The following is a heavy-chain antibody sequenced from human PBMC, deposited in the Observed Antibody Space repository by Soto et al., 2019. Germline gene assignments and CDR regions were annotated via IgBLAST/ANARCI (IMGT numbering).Heavy chain of an antibody. CDR2: IIPMFGTA. CDR1: GGTFNIYA. D-gene: IGHD2-21*02. Sequence: QVQLVQSGPEVKKPGSSVKVSCKASGGTFNIYAISWVRQAPGQGLEWMGGIIPMFGTATYAQKFQGRVTITADESTTTAYMDLSSLSSEDTALYYCARSVWTRTNCYRRTFFYAIDVWGQGTTVTVSS. J-gene: IGHJ6*02. CDR3: ARSVWTRTNCYRRTFFYAIDV. V-gene: IGHV1-69*01.